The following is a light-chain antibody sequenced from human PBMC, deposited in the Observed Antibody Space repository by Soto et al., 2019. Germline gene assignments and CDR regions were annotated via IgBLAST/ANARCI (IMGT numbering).Light chain of an antibody. Sequence: EIVLTQSPATLSLSPGERATLSCRASQSVSNSLVWFQQKPGQAPRLLIYDASNRATDIPARFSGSGSGTDFTLTISSLEPEDLEVYYCQQRRNWPRTFGQGTKLEIK. V-gene: IGKV3-11*01. CDR2: DAS. CDR3: QQRRNWPRT. J-gene: IGKJ2*01. CDR1: QSVSNS.